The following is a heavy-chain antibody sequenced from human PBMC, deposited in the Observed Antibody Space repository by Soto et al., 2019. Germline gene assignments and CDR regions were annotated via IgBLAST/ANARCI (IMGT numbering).Heavy chain of an antibody. Sequence: QVQLVQSAAEVEKPGASVKVSCKASGYSFTSYGISWVRRAPGQGLEWMGCISAYNGHTQFAQRFQGRVTMTTDKSTKTAYMELRNLRSDDTANYYCARALTIVPATKPRLENYGMDVWGQGTTVIVSS. CDR3: ARALTIVPATKPRLENYGMDV. CDR1: GYSFTSYG. J-gene: IGHJ6*02. V-gene: IGHV1-18*01. D-gene: IGHD2-2*01. CDR2: ISAYNGHT.